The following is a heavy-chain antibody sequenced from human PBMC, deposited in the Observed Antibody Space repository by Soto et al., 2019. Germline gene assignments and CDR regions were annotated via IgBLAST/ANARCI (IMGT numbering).Heavy chain of an antibody. Sequence: GGSLRLSXAASGFTFSSYAMHWVRQAPGKGLEWVAVISYDGSNKYYADSVKGRFTISRDNSKNTLYLQMNSLRAEDTAVYYCARSIARHAFDIWGQGTMVTV. CDR2: ISYDGSNK. J-gene: IGHJ3*02. CDR1: GFTFSSYA. V-gene: IGHV3-30-3*01. D-gene: IGHD6-13*01. CDR3: ARSIARHAFDI.